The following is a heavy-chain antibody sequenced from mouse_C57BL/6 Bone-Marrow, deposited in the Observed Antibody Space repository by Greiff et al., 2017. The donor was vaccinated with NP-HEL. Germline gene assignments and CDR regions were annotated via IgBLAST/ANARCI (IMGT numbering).Heavy chain of an antibody. J-gene: IGHJ2*01. V-gene: IGHV14-4*01. Sequence: VQLQQSGAELVRPGASVKLSCTASGFNIKDDYMHWVKQRPEQGLEWIGWIAPEHGDTEYASKLQGKATITADPSSNTAYLQLSSLTSEDTAVYYFTTRGFQYYFDYWGQGTTLTVSS. CDR2: IAPEHGDT. CDR1: GFNIKDDY. CDR3: TTRGFQYYFDY.